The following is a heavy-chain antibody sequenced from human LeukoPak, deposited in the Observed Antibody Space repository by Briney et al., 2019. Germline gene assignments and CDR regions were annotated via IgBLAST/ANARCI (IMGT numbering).Heavy chain of an antibody. Sequence: SETLSLTCTVSGGSISSYYWSWIRQPPGKGLEWIGSIYYSVTTHYSPSLRSRVTISVDTSKNQFSLKLSSVTAADTAVYYCAREPDYWGQGTLVTVSS. V-gene: IGHV4-59*12. CDR3: AREPDY. CDR2: IYYSVTT. J-gene: IGHJ4*02. CDR1: GGSISSYY.